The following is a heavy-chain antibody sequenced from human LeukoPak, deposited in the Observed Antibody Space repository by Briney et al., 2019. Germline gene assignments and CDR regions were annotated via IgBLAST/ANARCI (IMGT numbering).Heavy chain of an antibody. J-gene: IGHJ4*02. CDR3: ATVHTYYYESSGYPFDY. D-gene: IGHD3-22*01. CDR2: ISYDGSNK. CDR1: GFTFSSYA. V-gene: IGHV3-30-3*01. Sequence: PGGSLRLSCAASGFTFSSYAMSWVRQAPGKGLEWVAVISYDGSNKYYADSVKGRFTISRDNSKNTLYLQMNSLRAEDTAVYYCATVHTYYYESSGYPFDYWGQGTLVTVSS.